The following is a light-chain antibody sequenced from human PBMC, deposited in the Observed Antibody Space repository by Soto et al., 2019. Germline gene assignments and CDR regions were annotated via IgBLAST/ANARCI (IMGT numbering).Light chain of an antibody. Sequence: EVVLTQSPATLSLSPGERATLSCRASQSLSTYLAWYQQKPGQAPRLLIYDASRRATGIPARFSGSGSGTDFTLTISSLEPEDFAFYYCQQRSLWPPLFGGGTKVEI. J-gene: IGKJ4*01. V-gene: IGKV3-11*01. CDR2: DAS. CDR3: QQRSLWPPL. CDR1: QSLSTY.